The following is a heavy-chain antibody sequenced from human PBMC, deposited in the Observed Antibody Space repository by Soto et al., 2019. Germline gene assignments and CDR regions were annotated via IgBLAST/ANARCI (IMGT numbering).Heavy chain of an antibody. Sequence: SVKVSCKASGGTFSSYALTWVRQAPGQGLEWMGGIIPMFGTANYAQKFQGRVTITADESTTTAYMELSSLRSEDTAIYFCARDTGTTPRKWYFDYWGQGTLVTVSS. V-gene: IGHV1-69*13. CDR3: ARDTGTTPRKWYFDY. CDR1: GGTFSSYA. CDR2: IIPMFGTA. J-gene: IGHJ4*02. D-gene: IGHD1-1*01.